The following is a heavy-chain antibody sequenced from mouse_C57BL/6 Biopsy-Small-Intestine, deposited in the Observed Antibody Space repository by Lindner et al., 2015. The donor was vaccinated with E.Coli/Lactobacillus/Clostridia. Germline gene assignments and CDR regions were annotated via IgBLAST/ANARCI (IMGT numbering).Heavy chain of an antibody. Sequence: SVKVSCKASGYTFTNYYMHWVRQAPGQGLEWMGIFNPGGSGTRYAQKFQSRLTMTRDTSTSTVYMELSSLRSDDTAVYYCARSHQKGLEYWGQGALVTVSS. J-gene: IGHJ4*01. CDR2: FNPGGSGT. CDR1: GYTFTNYY. V-gene: IGHV1S61*01. CDR3: ARSHQKGLEY. D-gene: IGHD3-3*01.